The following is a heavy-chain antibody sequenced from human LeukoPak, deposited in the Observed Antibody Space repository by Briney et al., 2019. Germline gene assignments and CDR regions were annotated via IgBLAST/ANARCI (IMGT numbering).Heavy chain of an antibody. J-gene: IGHJ3*02. Sequence: GASVKVSCKASGYTFTGYYMHWVRQAPGQGLEWMGWINPNSGGTNYAQKFQGRVTMTRDTSISTAYMELSRLRSDDTAVYYCARPGGYGVLFRGDDAFDIRGQGTMVTVSS. CDR3: ARPGGYGVLFRGDDAFDI. V-gene: IGHV1-2*02. CDR1: GYTFTGYY. CDR2: INPNSGGT. D-gene: IGHD2-21*01.